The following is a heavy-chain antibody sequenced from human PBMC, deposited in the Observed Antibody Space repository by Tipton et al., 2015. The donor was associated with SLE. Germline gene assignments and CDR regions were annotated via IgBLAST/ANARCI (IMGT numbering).Heavy chain of an antibody. D-gene: IGHD4-11*01. Sequence: TLSLTCTVSGGSISSFYWSWIRQPPGKGLEWIGYISTSGSTRYNPSLQSRVTISVDPSKNQFSLKLSSVTAADTAVYYCARHPHDLQYWSAWGQGSLVTVSA. CDR2: ISTSGST. J-gene: IGHJ4*02. CDR1: GGSISSFY. CDR3: ARHPHDLQYWSA. V-gene: IGHV4-4*08.